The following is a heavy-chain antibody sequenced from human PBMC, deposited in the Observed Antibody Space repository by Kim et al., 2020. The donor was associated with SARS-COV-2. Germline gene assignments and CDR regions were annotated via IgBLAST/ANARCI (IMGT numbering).Heavy chain of an antibody. J-gene: IGHJ4*02. Sequence: SETLSLTCTVSGGSISSGGYYWSWIRQHPGKGLEWIGYIYYSGSTYYNPSLKSRVTISVDTSKNQFSLKLSSVTAADTAVYYCARSHPMEVTFDYWGQGTLVTVSS. CDR3: ARSHPMEVTFDY. D-gene: IGHD3-3*01. CDR2: IYYSGST. V-gene: IGHV4-31*03. CDR1: GGSISSGGYY.